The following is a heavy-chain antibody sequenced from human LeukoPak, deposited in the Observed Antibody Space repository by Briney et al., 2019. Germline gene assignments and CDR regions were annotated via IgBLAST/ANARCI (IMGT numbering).Heavy chain of an antibody. CDR3: ARSHAYYDFWSGYRNWFDP. Sequence: ASVKVSCKASGYTFTSYDTNWVRQATGQGLEWMGWMNPNSGNTGYAQKFQGRVTMTRNTSISTAYMELSSLRSEDTAVYYCARSHAYYDFWSGYRNWFDPWGQGTLVTVSS. D-gene: IGHD3-3*01. CDR1: GYTFTSYD. J-gene: IGHJ5*02. V-gene: IGHV1-8*01. CDR2: MNPNSGNT.